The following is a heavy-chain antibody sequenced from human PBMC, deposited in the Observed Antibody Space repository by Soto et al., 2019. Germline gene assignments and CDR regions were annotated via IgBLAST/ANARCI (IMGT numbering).Heavy chain of an antibody. D-gene: IGHD3-10*02. CDR1: GFPFDDYG. J-gene: IGHJ4*02. CDR3: ARYKIKYVDDAHDD. Sequence: PGVSLRLSCAAPGFPFDDYGMHWVRQVPGTGLEWISFIGWNGVTKYYAASVEGRFTVSRDNTKNFLYLKLNSLRTEDTAFYYWARYKIKYVDDAHDDWCQGNPVTV. CDR2: IGWNGVTK. V-gene: IGHV3-43*01.